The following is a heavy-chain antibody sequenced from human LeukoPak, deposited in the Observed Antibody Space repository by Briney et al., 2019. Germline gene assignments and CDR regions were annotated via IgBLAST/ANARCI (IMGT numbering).Heavy chain of an antibody. CDR2: VSHSGDT. CDR1: GGSFSDYF. Sequence: SETLSLTCAVYGGSFSDYFWSWIRQAPGKGLEWIGEVSHSGDTNQNSSLKGRVTMSIDTSKNQFSLNLRSVTAADTAVYYCASNKYPVQAFDIWGQGTMVTVSS. V-gene: IGHV4-34*01. J-gene: IGHJ3*02. CDR3: ASNKYPVQAFDI. D-gene: IGHD2/OR15-2a*01.